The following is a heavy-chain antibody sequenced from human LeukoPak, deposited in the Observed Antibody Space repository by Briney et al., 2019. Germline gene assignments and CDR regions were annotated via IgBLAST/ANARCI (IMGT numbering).Heavy chain of an antibody. D-gene: IGHD3-22*01. CDR1: GYTFIGYY. CDR2: INPNSGGK. V-gene: IGHV1-2*02. CDR3: ARVQAMVVVASYYFVY. J-gene: IGHJ4*02. Sequence: AAVKDTCKASGYTFIGYYMHWLRQAPARGLEGMGWINPNSGGKNNARKFQGRVTMTRATSLSTAYMELSRLRSDDTAVYCCARVQAMVVVASYYFVYWGERTLVTVSS.